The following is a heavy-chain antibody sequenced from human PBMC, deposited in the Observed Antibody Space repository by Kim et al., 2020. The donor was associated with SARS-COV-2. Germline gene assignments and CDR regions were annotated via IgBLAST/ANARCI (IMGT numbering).Heavy chain of an antibody. V-gene: IGHV3-43*02. J-gene: IGHJ6*02. CDR2: ISGDGGST. D-gene: IGHD3-22*01. CDR1: GFTFDDYA. CDR3: AKDSYYDSSGYYYYYYGMDV. Sequence: GGSLRLSCAASGFTFDDYAMHWVRQAPGKGLEWVSLISGDGGSTYYADSVKGRFTISRDNSKNSLYLQMNSLRTEDTALYYCAKDSYYDSSGYYYYYYGMDVWGQGTTVTVSS.